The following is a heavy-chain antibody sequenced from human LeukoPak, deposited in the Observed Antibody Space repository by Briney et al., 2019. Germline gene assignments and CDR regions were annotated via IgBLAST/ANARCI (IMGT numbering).Heavy chain of an antibody. Sequence: GGSLRLSYAVSGITLSNYGMSWVRQAPGKGLEWVAGISGSGGSTNYADSVKGRFIISRDNRKNTLYLQMNSLRAEDTAVYFCAKRGVVIRVILVGFHKEAYYFDSWGQGALVTVSS. CDR2: ISGSGGST. CDR3: AKRGVVIRVILVGFHKEAYYFDS. J-gene: IGHJ4*02. V-gene: IGHV3-23*01. D-gene: IGHD3-22*01. CDR1: GITLSNYG.